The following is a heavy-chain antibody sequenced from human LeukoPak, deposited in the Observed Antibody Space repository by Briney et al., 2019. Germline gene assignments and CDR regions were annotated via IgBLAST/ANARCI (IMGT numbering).Heavy chain of an antibody. Sequence: GGSLRLSCAASGFTFSSYGMHWVRQAPGKGLGWVAFIRYDGSNKYYADSVKGRFTISRDNSKNTLYLQMNSLRAEDTAVYYCAKPLGPGRIAAAGLAYWGQGTLVTVSS. CDR3: AKPLGPGRIAAAGLAY. V-gene: IGHV3-30*02. J-gene: IGHJ4*02. D-gene: IGHD6-13*01. CDR1: GFTFSSYG. CDR2: IRYDGSNK.